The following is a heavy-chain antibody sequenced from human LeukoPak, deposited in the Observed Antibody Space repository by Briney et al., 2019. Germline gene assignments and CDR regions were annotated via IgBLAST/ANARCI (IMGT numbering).Heavy chain of an antibody. CDR1: GFTFSSYS. D-gene: IGHD3-22*01. J-gene: IGHJ4*02. CDR2: ISSSSSYI. CDR3: ARANYYDSSGYQSFDY. V-gene: IGHV3-21*01. Sequence: GGSLRLSCAASGFTFSSYSVNWVRQAPGKGLEWVSSISSSSSYIYYADSVKGRFTISRDNAKNSLYLQMNSLRAEDTAVYYCARANYYDSSGYQSFDYWGQGTLVTVSS.